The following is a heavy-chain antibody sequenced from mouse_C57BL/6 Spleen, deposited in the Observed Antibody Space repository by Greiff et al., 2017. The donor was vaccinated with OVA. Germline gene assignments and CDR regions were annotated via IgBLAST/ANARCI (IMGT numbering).Heavy chain of an antibody. CDR3: ARSPRYDYDGRCDY. V-gene: IGHV7-3*01. J-gene: IGHJ2*01. Sequence: EVHLVESGGGLVQPGGSLSLSCAASGFTFTDYYMSWVRQPPGKALEWLGFIRNKANGYTTEYSASVQGRFTISRDNSQRILYLQMNALRAEDSATYYGARSPRYDYDGRCDYWGQGTTLTVSA. D-gene: IGHD2-4*01. CDR2: IRNKANGYTT. CDR1: GFTFTDYY.